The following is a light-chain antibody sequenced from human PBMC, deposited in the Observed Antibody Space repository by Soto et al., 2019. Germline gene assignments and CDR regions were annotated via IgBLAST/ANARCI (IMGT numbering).Light chain of an antibody. J-gene: IGKJ2*01. V-gene: IGKV1-12*01. CDR3: QQTSSFPHT. CDR1: ERIGSW. Sequence: DVQMTQTPSSVSASVGDRVTITCRASERIGSWVAWYQQKPGKAPKLLIYGASKLQGEVPSRFSGSGSETDFALTISSLPPEDFATYHSQQTSSFPHTFGQGTEVEIK. CDR2: GAS.